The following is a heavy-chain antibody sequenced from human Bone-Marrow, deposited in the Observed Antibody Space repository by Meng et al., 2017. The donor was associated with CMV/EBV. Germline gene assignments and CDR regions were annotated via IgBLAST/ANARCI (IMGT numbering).Heavy chain of an antibody. Sequence: ASVKVSCKASGYTFTSYYMHWVRQAPGQGLEWMGIINPSGGSTSYAQKFQGRVTMTRDTSTSTVYMELSSLRSEDTAVYYCARVDYSNYERVGYYYYYGMDVWGQGTTVTVSS. CDR3: ARVDYSNYERVGYYYYYGMDV. CDR1: GYTFTSYY. J-gene: IGHJ6*02. D-gene: IGHD4-11*01. CDR2: INPSGGST. V-gene: IGHV1-46*01.